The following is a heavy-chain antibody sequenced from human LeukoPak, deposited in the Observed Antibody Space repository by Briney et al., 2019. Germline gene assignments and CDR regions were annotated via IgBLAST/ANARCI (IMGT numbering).Heavy chain of an antibody. V-gene: IGHV4-59*01. J-gene: IGHJ4*02. CDR3: ARQTTGTGRFDY. Sequence: SETLSLTCTVSGGSISSYYWSWIRQPPGKGLEWIGYIYYSGSTNYNPSLKSRVTISVDTSKNQFSLKLSSVTAADTAVYYCARQTTGTGRFDYWGQGTLVTVSS. CDR2: IYYSGST. CDR1: GGSISSYY. D-gene: IGHD1-1*01.